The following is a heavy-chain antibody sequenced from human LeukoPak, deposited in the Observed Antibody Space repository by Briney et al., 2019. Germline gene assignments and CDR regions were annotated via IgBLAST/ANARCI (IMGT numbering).Heavy chain of an antibody. CDR1: GFTFRSYW. J-gene: IGHJ4*02. Sequence: PGGSLRLSCVASGFTFRSYWMHWVRQAPGKGLVWVSRINSDGSTTNYADSVKGRFTISRDNAKNTPYLQMNSLRAEDTAVYYCAKDRWYSGYDLWGQGTLVTVSS. V-gene: IGHV3-74*01. CDR3: AKDRWYSGYDL. CDR2: INSDGSTT. D-gene: IGHD5-12*01.